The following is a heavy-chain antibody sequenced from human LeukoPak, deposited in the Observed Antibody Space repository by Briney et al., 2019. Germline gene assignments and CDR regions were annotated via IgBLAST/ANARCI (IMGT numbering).Heavy chain of an antibody. J-gene: IGHJ1*01. CDR1: GFTFDDNG. CDR2: IKPDGGEE. CDR3: VRGAGGGDF. D-gene: IGHD3-16*01. Sequence: PGGSLRLSCAASGFTFDDNGMSWVRQAPGKGLEWVANIKPDGGEESYVDSVRGRFTISRDNAKDSLFLQMNSLRGDDTALYCCVRGAGGGDFWGQGTLVTVSS. V-gene: IGHV3-7*04.